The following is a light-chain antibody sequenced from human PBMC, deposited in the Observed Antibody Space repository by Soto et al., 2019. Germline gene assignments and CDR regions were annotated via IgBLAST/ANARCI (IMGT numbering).Light chain of an antibody. V-gene: IGKV1-6*01. Sequence: THMPQSPLSLSASVGEKIIITCRASRDVGSDVSWYQQKPGQAPKLVIYAASNLYTGVPSRFSGRRSGTEFTLTISSLQPEDFASYYCLQDYGDSWTFGQGTKVDIK. J-gene: IGKJ1*01. CDR1: RDVGSD. CDR3: LQDYGDSWT. CDR2: AAS.